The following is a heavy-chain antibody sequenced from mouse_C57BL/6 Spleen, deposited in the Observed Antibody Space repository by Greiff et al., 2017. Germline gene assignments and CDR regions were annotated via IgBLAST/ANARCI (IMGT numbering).Heavy chain of an antibody. CDR1: GFSFNTYA. CDR2: IRSKSNNYAT. CDR3: VRHSYDSDAMDY. D-gene: IGHD2-12*01. Sequence: GGGLVQPKGSLKLSCAASGFSFNTYAMNWVRQAPGKGLEWVARIRSKSNNYATYYADSVKDRVTISRDDSESMLYLQMNNLKTEATAMYYCVRHSYDSDAMDYWGQGTPVTVSA. V-gene: IGHV10-1*01. J-gene: IGHJ4*01.